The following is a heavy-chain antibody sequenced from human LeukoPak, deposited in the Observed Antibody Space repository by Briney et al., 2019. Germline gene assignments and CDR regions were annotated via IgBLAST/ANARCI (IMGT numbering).Heavy chain of an antibody. Sequence: KPSETLSLTCTVSGGSISSYYWSWIRQPPGKGLEWIGYIYYSGSTNYSPSLKSRVTISVDTSKNQFSLKLSSVTAADTAVYYCARTRIAAAGGGDYFDYWGQGTLVTVSS. CDR2: IYYSGST. CDR1: GGSISSYY. V-gene: IGHV4-59*01. D-gene: IGHD6-13*01. J-gene: IGHJ4*02. CDR3: ARTRIAAAGGGDYFDY.